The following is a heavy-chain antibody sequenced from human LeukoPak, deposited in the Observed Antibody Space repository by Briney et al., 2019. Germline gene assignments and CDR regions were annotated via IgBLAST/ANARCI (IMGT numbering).Heavy chain of an antibody. CDR2: IYYSGST. V-gene: IGHV4-59*05. CDR3: ASGPKPYYDRGDAFDI. D-gene: IGHD3-22*01. Sequence: KPSETLSLTCTVSGGSISSYYWSWIRQPPGKGLEWIGSIYYSGSTYYNPSLKSRVTISVDTSKNQFSLKLSSVTAADTAVYYCASGPKPYYDRGDAFDIWGQGTMVTVSS. CDR1: GGSISSYY. J-gene: IGHJ3*02.